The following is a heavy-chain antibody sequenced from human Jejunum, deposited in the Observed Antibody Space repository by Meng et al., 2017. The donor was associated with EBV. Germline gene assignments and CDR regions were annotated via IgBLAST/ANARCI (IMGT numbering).Heavy chain of an antibody. J-gene: IGHJ4*02. D-gene: IGHD3-22*01. CDR2: IYYSGNT. CDR1: GGSVSTASYY. CDR3: ARVVDYYERSGYPDF. Sequence: QVQLQELGPGLVKPSETLSLTSTVSGGSVSTASYYWSWIRQSPGKGLEWIGYIYYSGNTNYNPSLKSRATITVDTSKNQFSLKLSSVTAADTAVYYCARVVDYYERSGYPDFWGQGTLVTVSS. V-gene: IGHV4-61*01.